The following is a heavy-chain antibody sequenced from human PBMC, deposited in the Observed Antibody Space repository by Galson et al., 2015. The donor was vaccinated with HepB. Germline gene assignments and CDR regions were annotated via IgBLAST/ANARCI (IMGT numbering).Heavy chain of an antibody. D-gene: IGHD6-19*01. CDR1: GGSFSGYY. Sequence: ETLSLTCAVYGGSFSGYYWSWIRQPPGKGLEWIGEINHSGSTNYNPSLKSRVTISVDTSKNQFSLKLSSVTAADTAVYYCARGREQWLVRLGAFDIWGQGTMVTVSS. CDR3: ARGREQWLVRLGAFDI. CDR2: INHSGST. J-gene: IGHJ3*02. V-gene: IGHV4-34*01.